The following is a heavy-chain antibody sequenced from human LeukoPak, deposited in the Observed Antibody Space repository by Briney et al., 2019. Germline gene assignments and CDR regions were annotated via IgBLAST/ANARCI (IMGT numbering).Heavy chain of an antibody. CDR3: ARGTMYSSGRKILRAFDI. V-gene: IGHV1-8*02. J-gene: IGHJ3*02. Sequence: ASVKVSCKASGYTFTSYGISWVRQAPGQGLEWKGWMNPNSGNTGYAQKFQGRVTMTRNTSISTAYMELSSLRSEDTAVYYCARGTMYSSGRKILRAFDIWGQGTMVTVSS. D-gene: IGHD6-19*01. CDR1: GYTFTSYG. CDR2: MNPNSGNT.